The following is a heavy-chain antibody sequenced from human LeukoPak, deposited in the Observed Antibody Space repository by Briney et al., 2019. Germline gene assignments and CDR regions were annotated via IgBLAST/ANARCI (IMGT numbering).Heavy chain of an antibody. CDR1: GFTFSSYS. V-gene: IGHV3-21*01. CDR2: ISSSSSYI. D-gene: IGHD5-24*01. CDR3: ARDENEMATISEEDY. Sequence: PGGSLRLSCAASGFTFSSYSMNWVRQAPGKGLEWVSSISSSSSYIYYADSVKGRFTISRDNAKNSLYLQMNSLRAEDTAVYYCARDENEMATISEEDYWGQGTLVTVSS. J-gene: IGHJ4*02.